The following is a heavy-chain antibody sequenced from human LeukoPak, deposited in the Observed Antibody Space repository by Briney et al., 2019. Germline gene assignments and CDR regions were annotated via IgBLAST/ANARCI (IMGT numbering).Heavy chain of an antibody. Sequence: GGSLRLSCAASGFTFSSYSMTWVRQAPGKGLEWVSYISSSSSTIYYADSVKGRFTISRDNAKNSLYLQMNSLRDEDTAVYYCARDYYDSSGYYSRSDYWGQGTLVTVSS. J-gene: IGHJ4*02. V-gene: IGHV3-48*02. CDR2: ISSSSSTI. D-gene: IGHD3-22*01. CDR3: ARDYYDSSGYYSRSDY. CDR1: GFTFSSYS.